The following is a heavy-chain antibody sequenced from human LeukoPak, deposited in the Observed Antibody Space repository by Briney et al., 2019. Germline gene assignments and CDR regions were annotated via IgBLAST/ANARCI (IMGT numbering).Heavy chain of an antibody. D-gene: IGHD6-19*01. CDR2: ISGSGGST. J-gene: IGHJ1*01. CDR1: GFTFSSYA. V-gene: IGHV3-23*01. CDR3: ATGYSSGWYHFQH. Sequence: GGSLRLSCAASGFTFSSYAMSWVRQAPGKGLEWVSAISGSGGSTYYADSVKGRFTISRDNSKNALYLQMNSLRAEDTAVYYCATGYSSGWYHFQHWGQGTLVTVSS.